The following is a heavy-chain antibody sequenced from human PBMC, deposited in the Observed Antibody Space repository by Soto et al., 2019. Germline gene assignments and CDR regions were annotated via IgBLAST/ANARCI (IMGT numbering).Heavy chain of an antibody. V-gene: IGHV4-34*01. D-gene: IGHD2-8*01. CDR3: ARGRGDGVSDY. CDR2: INHSGST. Sequence: SETLSLTCAVYGGSFSGYYWSWIRQPPGKGLEWIGEINHSGSTNYNPSLKSRVTISVDTSKNQFSLKLSSVTAADTAVYYCARGRGDGVSDYWGQGTLVTVSS. J-gene: IGHJ4*02. CDR1: GGSFSGYY.